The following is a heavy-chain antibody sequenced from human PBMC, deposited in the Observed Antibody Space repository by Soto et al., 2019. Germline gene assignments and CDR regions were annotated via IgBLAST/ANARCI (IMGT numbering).Heavy chain of an antibody. Sequence: GVSLKISCNGSGYSFPSYWIGRIRQMPGKGLEWMGIIYPGDSDTRYSPSFQGQVTISADKSISTAYLQWSSLKASDTAMYYCARVLNGVEDFDYWGQGTLVTVS. CDR2: IYPGDSDT. D-gene: IGHD1-1*01. V-gene: IGHV5-51*01. CDR1: GYSFPSYW. J-gene: IGHJ4*02. CDR3: ARVLNGVEDFDY.